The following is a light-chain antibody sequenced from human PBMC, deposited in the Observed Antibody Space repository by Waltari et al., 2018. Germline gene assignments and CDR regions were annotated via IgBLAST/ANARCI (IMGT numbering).Light chain of an antibody. V-gene: IGKV1-39*01. CDR3: QQSYSTPRT. CDR1: QSISSY. CDR2: AAS. Sequence: DIQTTQSPSSLSASVGDRVTITCRASQSISSYLNWNQQKPGKAPKLLIYAASSLQSGVPSRFSGSGSGTDFTLTISSLQPEDFATYYCQQSYSTPRTFGQGTKVEIK. J-gene: IGKJ1*01.